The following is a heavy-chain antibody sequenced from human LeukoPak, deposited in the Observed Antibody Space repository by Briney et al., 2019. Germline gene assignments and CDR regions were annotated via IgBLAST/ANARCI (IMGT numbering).Heavy chain of an antibody. J-gene: IGHJ4*02. CDR1: GGSISSYY. CDR3: ARDAAIGAAGIFDS. D-gene: IGHD6-13*01. CDR2: MYFSRTP. V-gene: IGHV4-4*07. Sequence: SETLSLTCIVSGGSISSYYWSWIRQPAGKGLEWIGRMYFSRTPKYNPALESRVIMSVDTSKNQFPLKLTSVTAADTAVYYCARDAAIGAAGIFDSWGQGTLVIVSS.